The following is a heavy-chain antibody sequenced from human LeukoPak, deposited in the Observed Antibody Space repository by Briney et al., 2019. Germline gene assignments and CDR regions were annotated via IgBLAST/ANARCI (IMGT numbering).Heavy chain of an antibody. CDR3: ARRSNFYDSSGGVLYWFFDL. CDR1: TFSFSDFY. CDR2: ISSSGTTI. D-gene: IGHD3-22*01. V-gene: IGHV3-11*01. Sequence: GGSLRLSCTASTFSFSDFYMGWFRQAPGKGLEWVSYISSSGTTINYADSVKGRFIISRDNANQSLYLQMNSLRDEDTAMYYCARRSNFYDSSGGVLYWFFDLWAVAPWSLSPQ. J-gene: IGHJ2*01.